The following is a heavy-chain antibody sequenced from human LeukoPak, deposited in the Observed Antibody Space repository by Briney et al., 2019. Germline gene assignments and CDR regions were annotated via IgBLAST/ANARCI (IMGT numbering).Heavy chain of an antibody. D-gene: IGHD3-10*01. CDR3: GRDLVLLWFGARSDSFDY. Sequence: GRSLRLSCAASGFTFSSYAMHWVRQAPGKGLEWVAVISYDGSNKYYADSVKGRFTISRDNSKNTLYLQMNSLRAEDTAVYYCGRDLVLLWFGARSDSFDYWGQGTLVTVSS. J-gene: IGHJ4*02. CDR1: GFTFSSYA. CDR2: ISYDGSNK. V-gene: IGHV3-30-3*01.